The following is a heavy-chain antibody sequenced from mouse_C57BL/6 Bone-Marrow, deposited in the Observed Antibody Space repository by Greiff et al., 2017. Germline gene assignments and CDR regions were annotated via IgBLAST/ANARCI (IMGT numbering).Heavy chain of an antibody. CDR1: GYTFTSYW. Sequence: QVQLQQPGAELVKPGASVKLSCKASGYTFTSYWMQWVKQRPGQGLEWIGEIDPSDSYTNYNQKFKGKATLTVDTSSSTAYMQLSSLTSEDSAVYYCARDGSSFWYCDVWGTGTTVTVSS. CDR2: IDPSDSYT. V-gene: IGHV1-50*01. D-gene: IGHD1-1*01. CDR3: ARDGSSFWYCDV. J-gene: IGHJ1*03.